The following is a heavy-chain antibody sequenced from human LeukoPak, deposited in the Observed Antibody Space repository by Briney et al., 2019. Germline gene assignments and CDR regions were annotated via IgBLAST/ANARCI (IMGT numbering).Heavy chain of an antibody. CDR1: GYTFTSYG. Sequence: AASVKVSCKASGYTFTSYGISWVRQAPGQGLEWMGWISAYNGNTNYAQKLQGRVTMTTDTSTSTAYMELRSLRSDDTAVYYCARVFVVVPAAYYVDVWGKGTTVTVSS. D-gene: IGHD2-2*01. CDR2: ISAYNGNT. CDR3: ARVFVVVPAAYYVDV. V-gene: IGHV1-18*01. J-gene: IGHJ6*03.